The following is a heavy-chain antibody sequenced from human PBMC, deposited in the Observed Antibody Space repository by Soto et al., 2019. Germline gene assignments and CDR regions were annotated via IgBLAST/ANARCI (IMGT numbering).Heavy chain of an antibody. CDR1: EFTFNIYR. Sequence: EVQLVESGGGFVQPGGSLRLSCTVSEFTFNIYRVHWVRQAPGKGLMWVSLINRDMNTNYADSVKGRFTITRDNAKNMAYLQMNSLRVEDTAVYYCARDFEGLGYWGQGTLVTASS. CDR2: INRDMNT. V-gene: IGHV3-74*01. J-gene: IGHJ4*02. CDR3: ARDFEGLGY. D-gene: IGHD3-9*01.